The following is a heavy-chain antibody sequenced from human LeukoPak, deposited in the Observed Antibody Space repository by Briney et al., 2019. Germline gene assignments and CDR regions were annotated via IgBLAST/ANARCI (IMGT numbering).Heavy chain of an antibody. D-gene: IGHD2-2*01. J-gene: IGHJ4*02. V-gene: IGHV1-69*13. CDR3: ARDGIVVVPAAMFY. Sequence: SVKVSCKASGGTFSSYAISWVRQAPGQGLKWMGGIIPIFGTANYAQKFQGRVTITADESTSTAYMELSSLRSEDTAVYYCARDGIVVVPAAMFYWGQGTLVTVSS. CDR1: GGTFSSYA. CDR2: IIPIFGTA.